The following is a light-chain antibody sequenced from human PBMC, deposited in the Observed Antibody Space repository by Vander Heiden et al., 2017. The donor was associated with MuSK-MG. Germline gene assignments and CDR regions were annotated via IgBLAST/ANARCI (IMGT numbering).Light chain of an antibody. CDR2: GKN. J-gene: IGLJ2*01. CDR3: NSRDSSDNPVV. Sequence: SPALTQVPVALVALGQSARTTCEGDSFRSFSVTWYQQKPGPAPVLVIYGKNNRPSGIPDRFSGSSSGNTASLTITGAQAEDEADYYCNSRDSSDNPVVFGGGTKLTVL. V-gene: IGLV3-19*01. CDR1: SFRSFS.